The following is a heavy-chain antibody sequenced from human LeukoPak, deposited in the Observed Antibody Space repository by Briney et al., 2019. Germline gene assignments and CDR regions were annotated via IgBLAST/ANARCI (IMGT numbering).Heavy chain of an antibody. V-gene: IGHV4-59*01. J-gene: IGHJ2*01. CDR3: ARTRRGDYVMGWYFDL. CDR1: GGSISSYY. D-gene: IGHD4-17*01. Sequence: SETPSLTCTVSGGSISSYYWSWIRQPPGKGLEWIGYIYYSGSTNYNPSLKSRVTISVDTSKNQFSLKLSSVTAADTAVYYCARTRRGDYVMGWYFDLWGRGTLVTVSS. CDR2: IYYSGST.